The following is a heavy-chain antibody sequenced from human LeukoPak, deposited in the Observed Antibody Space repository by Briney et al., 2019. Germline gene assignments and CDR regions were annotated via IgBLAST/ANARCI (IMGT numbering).Heavy chain of an antibody. J-gene: IGHJ4*02. D-gene: IGHD5-12*01. CDR1: GYTFTGYY. Sequence: ASVKVSCKASGYTFTGYYMHWVRQAPGQGLEWMGWINRNSGGTNYAQKFQGRVTMTRDTSISTAYMELSRLRSDDTAVYYCARDXXDLLATXPFDYWGQGTLVTVSS. V-gene: IGHV1-2*02. CDR2: INRNSGGT. CDR3: ARDXXDLLATXPFDY.